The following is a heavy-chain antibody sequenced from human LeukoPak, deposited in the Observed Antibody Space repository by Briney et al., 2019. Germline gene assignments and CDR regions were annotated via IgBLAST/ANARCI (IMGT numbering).Heavy chain of an antibody. D-gene: IGHD3-22*01. J-gene: IGHJ4*02. Sequence: GGSLRLSCAASGFTFSDYYMSWIRQAPGKGLEWVSYISSSGSTIYYADSVKGRFTISRDNAKNSLYLQMNSLRAEDTAVYYCARTGKYYDSSGYYDYWGQRTLVTVSS. V-gene: IGHV3-11*01. CDR3: ARTGKYYDSSGYYDY. CDR1: GFTFSDYY. CDR2: ISSSGSTI.